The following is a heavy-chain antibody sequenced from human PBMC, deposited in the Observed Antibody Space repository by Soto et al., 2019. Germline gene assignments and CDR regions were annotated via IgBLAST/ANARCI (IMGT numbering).Heavy chain of an antibody. V-gene: IGHV3-23*01. J-gene: IGHJ5*02. D-gene: IGHD1-26*01. CDR2: IGGGGADT. Sequence: DVQLLESGGGLVQPGGSLTLSCAASRFTFSDYAMSWVRQAPGKGLEWVSGIGGGGADTYYADSVKGRFTISRDNSKNTRYLHMYTVRDDDTAVYYCAKDAVPYNGNGYWFDPWGQGPLGTVS. CDR3: AKDAVPYNGNGYWFDP. CDR1: RFTFSDYA.